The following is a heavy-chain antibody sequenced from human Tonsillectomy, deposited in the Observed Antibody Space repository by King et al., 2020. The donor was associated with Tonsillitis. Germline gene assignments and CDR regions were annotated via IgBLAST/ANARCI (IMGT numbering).Heavy chain of an antibody. D-gene: IGHD6-19*01. CDR2: IKKDGREN. J-gene: IGHJ4*02. V-gene: IGHV3-7*01. CDR3: AESSVCLVDD. CDR1: GFTFSGYW. Sequence: GQLVESGGGLVQPGGSLRLSCAVPGFTFSGYWMTWVRQAPGKGLEWVATIKKDGRENNYVDSVKGRFTISRDNAKNSLYLQMNNLRVEDTAVYYCAESSVCLVDDWGQGTLVTLSS.